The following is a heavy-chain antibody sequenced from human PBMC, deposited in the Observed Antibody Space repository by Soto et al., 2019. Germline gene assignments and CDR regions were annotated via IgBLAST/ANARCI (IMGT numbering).Heavy chain of an antibody. CDR2: IWYDGSYK. J-gene: IGHJ3*02. V-gene: IGHV3-33*01. D-gene: IGHD5-18*01. CDR1: GFTFSSYG. Sequence: QVQLVESGGGVVQPGRSLRLSCAASGFTFSSYGMHWVRQAPGKGLEWVAVIWYDGSYKFYADSVKGRFTISRDNSKKTLGLEMNSLRAEDTAVYYCAREALVETAMDTAGVDAFDIWGQGTMVTVSS. CDR3: AREALVETAMDTAGVDAFDI.